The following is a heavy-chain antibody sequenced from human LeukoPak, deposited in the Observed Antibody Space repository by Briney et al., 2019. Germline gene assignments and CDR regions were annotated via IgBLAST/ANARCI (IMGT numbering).Heavy chain of an antibody. CDR2: ISWNSGSI. Sequence: GGSLRLSCAAPGFTFDDYAMHWVRHAPGKGLEWVSGISWNSGSIGYADSVKGRFTISRDNAKNSLYLQMNSLRAEDTALYYRAKTYSSSSTIYYYYGMDVWGKGTTVTVSS. D-gene: IGHD6-13*01. CDR3: AKTYSSSSTIYYYYGMDV. V-gene: IGHV3-9*01. J-gene: IGHJ6*04. CDR1: GFTFDDYA.